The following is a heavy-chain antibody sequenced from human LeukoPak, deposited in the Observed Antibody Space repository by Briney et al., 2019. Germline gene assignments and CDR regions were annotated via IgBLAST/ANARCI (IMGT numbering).Heavy chain of an antibody. CDR2: IGGRGGST. CDR3: GKEGGA. Sequence: GGSLRLSCAASGFTFSSFTMTWVRQAPGRGLEWVSAIGGRGGSTYYADFLEGRFTIARDNSKDMVYLQMNSLKVEDTAIYYCGKEGGAWGQGTKVTVSS. J-gene: IGHJ5*02. V-gene: IGHV3-23*01. CDR1: GFTFSSFT. D-gene: IGHD3-16*01.